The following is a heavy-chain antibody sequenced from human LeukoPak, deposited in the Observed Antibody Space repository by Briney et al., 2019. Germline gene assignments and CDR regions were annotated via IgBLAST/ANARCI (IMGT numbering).Heavy chain of an antibody. Sequence: PSETLSLTCAVYGGSFSGYYWSWIRQPPGKGLEWIGEINHSGSTNYNPSLKSRVTISVDTSKNQFSLKLSSVTAADTAVYYCARGPWAYSYNFDYWGQGTLVTVSS. J-gene: IGHJ4*02. CDR3: ARGPWAYSYNFDY. CDR1: GGSFSGYY. CDR2: INHSGST. D-gene: IGHD5-18*01. V-gene: IGHV4-34*01.